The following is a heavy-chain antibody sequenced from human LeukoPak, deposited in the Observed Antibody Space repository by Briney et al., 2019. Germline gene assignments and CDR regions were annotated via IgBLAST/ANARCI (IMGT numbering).Heavy chain of an antibody. J-gene: IGHJ3*02. D-gene: IGHD4-17*01. CDR1: GYTFTSYG. Sequence: ASVKVSCKASGYTFTSYGISWVRQAPGQGLEWMGWISAYNGNTNYAQKLQGRVTMTTDTSTSTAYMELRSLRSDDTAVYYCARDHDYGDYLMNAFDIWGQGTMVTVSS. CDR2: ISAYNGNT. V-gene: IGHV1-18*01. CDR3: ARDHDYGDYLMNAFDI.